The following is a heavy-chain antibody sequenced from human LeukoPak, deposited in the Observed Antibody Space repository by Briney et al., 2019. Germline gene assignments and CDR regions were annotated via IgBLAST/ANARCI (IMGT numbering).Heavy chain of an antibody. V-gene: IGHV1-2*02. CDR3: ARDCGYYDICPDYYYGMDV. CDR2: INPNSGGT. CDR1: GCTFTGYY. D-gene: IGHD3-9*01. J-gene: IGHJ6*02. Sequence: ASVKVSCKASGCTFTGYYMHWVRQAPGQGLEWMGWINPNSGGTNYAQKFQGRVTMTRDTSISTAYMELSRLRSDDTAVYYCARDCGYYDICPDYYYGMDVWGQGTTVTVSS.